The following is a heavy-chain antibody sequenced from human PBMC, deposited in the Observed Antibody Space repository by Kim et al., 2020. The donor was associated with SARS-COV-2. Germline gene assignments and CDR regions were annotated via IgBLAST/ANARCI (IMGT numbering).Heavy chain of an antibody. D-gene: IGHD6-19*01. V-gene: IGHV1-69*13. CDR2: IIPIFGTA. J-gene: IGHJ6*01. Sequence: SVKVSCKASGGTFSSYAISWVRQAPGQGLEWMGGIIPIFGTANYAQKFQGRVTITADESTSTAYMELSSLRSEDTAVYYCARATLPGGYSSGWYVRSDYYGMDVWGPRDHGHRRL. CDR3: ARATLPGGYSSGWYVRSDYYGMDV. CDR1: GGTFSSYA.